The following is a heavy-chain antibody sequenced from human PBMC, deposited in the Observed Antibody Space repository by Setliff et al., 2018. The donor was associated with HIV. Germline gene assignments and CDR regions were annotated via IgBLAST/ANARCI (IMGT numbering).Heavy chain of an antibody. CDR1: GDSISGYY. D-gene: IGHD1-20*01. V-gene: IGHV4-4*07. CDR2: MHTSGNT. J-gene: IGHJ6*03. CDR3: ARGIGTRYNYYMDV. Sequence: SETLSLTCTSSGDSISGYYWSWIRQPAGKGLEWIGRMHTSGNTNYNPSLKSRVTMSVDTSKNQFSLKLSSVTAADTAVYYCARGIGTRYNYYMDVWGKGTTVTVSS.